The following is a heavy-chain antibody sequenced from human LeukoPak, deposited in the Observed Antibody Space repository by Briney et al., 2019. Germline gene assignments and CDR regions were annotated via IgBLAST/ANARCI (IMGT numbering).Heavy chain of an antibody. Sequence: GRSLRLSCAASGFTFSSYAMSWVRQAPGKGLEWVSATSGSGGSTYYADSVKGRFTISRDNSKNTLYLQMNSLRAEDTAVYYCAKDGAGSQSYCSGTSCYVDYWGRGTLVTVSS. CDR2: TSGSGGST. V-gene: IGHV3-23*01. CDR1: GFTFSSYA. CDR3: AKDGAGSQSYCSGTSCYVDY. J-gene: IGHJ4*02. D-gene: IGHD2-2*01.